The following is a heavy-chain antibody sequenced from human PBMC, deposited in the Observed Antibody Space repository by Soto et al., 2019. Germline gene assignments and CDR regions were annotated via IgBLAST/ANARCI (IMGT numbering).Heavy chain of an antibody. CDR1: GGSVSSGSYY. Sequence: SETLSLTCTVSGGSVSSGSYYWSWIRQPPGKGLEWIGYIYYSGSTYYNPSLKSRVTISVDTSKNQFSLKLSSVTAADTAVYYCARVDGSGSYQYYYYGMDVWGQGTTVTVSS. CDR2: IYYSGST. D-gene: IGHD3-10*01. J-gene: IGHJ6*02. CDR3: ARVDGSGSYQYYYYGMDV. V-gene: IGHV4-30-4*08.